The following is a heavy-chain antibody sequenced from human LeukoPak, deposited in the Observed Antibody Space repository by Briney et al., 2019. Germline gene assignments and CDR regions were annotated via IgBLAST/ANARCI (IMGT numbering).Heavy chain of an antibody. CDR3: GRDFRDSLDY. Sequence: GASVTVSCTVSGYTLTELSMHWVRQAPGKGLEWMGGFDPEDGETIYAQKFQGRVTMTEDTSTDTAYMELSRLRSDDTAVYYCGRDFRDSLDYWGQGTLVTVSS. V-gene: IGHV1-24*01. CDR2: FDPEDGET. CDR1: GYTLTELS. J-gene: IGHJ4*02.